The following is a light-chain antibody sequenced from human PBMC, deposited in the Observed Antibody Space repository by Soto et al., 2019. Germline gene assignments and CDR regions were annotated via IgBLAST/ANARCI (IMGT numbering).Light chain of an antibody. CDR3: PNYNGTPRT. J-gene: IGKJ1*01. Sequence: DFQMTQSPSSLSASVGDRVTITCRASQDISDHLAWYQHKPGKVPKLLIYETSTLHSGVPSRFSGGGSGTDFTLTISGLQPEDVATYYCPNYNGTPRTFAQGTKVELK. CDR2: ETS. CDR1: QDISDH. V-gene: IGKV1-27*01.